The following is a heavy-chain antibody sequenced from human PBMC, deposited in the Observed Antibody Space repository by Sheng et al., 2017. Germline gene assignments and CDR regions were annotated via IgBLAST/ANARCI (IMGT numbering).Heavy chain of an antibody. J-gene: IGHJ5*02. CDR2: ISSSSSYT. D-gene: IGHD3-3*01. V-gene: IGHV3-11*06. Sequence: QVQLVESGGGLVKPGGSLRLSCAASGFTFSDYYMSWIRQAPGKGLEWVSYISSSSSYTNYADSVKGRFTISRDNAKNSLYLQMNSLRAEDTAVYYCARDLFLEWPPQYNWFDPWGQGTLVTVSS. CDR1: GFTFSDYY. CDR3: ARDLFLEWPPQYNWFDP.